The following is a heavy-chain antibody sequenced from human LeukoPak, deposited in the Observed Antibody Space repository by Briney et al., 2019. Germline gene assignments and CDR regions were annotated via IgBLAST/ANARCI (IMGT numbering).Heavy chain of an antibody. Sequence: SETLSLTCTVSGGSISSGSYYWSWIRQPAGKGLEWIGRIYTSGSTNYNPSLKSRVTISVDTSKNQFSLKLSSVTAADTAVYYCARITAAGTPPHSDYYYYGMDVWGQGTTVTVSS. D-gene: IGHD6-13*01. J-gene: IGHJ6*02. CDR1: GGSISSGSYY. CDR3: ARITAAGTPPHSDYYYYGMDV. V-gene: IGHV4-61*02. CDR2: IYTSGST.